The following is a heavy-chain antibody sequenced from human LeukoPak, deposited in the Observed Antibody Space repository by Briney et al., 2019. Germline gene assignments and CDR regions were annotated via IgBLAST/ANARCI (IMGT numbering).Heavy chain of an antibody. CDR1: GGSISSSSYF. V-gene: IGHV4-39*01. CDR2: IYYSGST. J-gene: IGHJ5*01. CDR3: ARQGSPGGINWFDS. Sequence: PSETLSLTCTVSGGSISSSSYFWGWIRQPPGTGLEWIGSIYYSGSTYYNPSLNSRVTMSVDTSKNQFSLKLSSVTAADTAVYYCARQGSPGGINWFDSWGQGTLVTVSS. D-gene: IGHD2-15*01.